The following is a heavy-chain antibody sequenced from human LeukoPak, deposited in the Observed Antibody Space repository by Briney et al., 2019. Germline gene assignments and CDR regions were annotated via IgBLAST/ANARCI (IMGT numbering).Heavy chain of an antibody. J-gene: IGHJ4*02. Sequence: SETLSLTCTVSGGSISSSSYYWSWIRQPPGKGLEWIGYIYYSGSTNYNPSLKSRVTISVDTSKNQFSLKLSSVTAADTAVYYCASMGDSSSWDIDYWGQGTLVTVSS. CDR1: GGSISSSSYY. CDR2: IYYSGST. CDR3: ASMGDSSSWDIDY. D-gene: IGHD6-13*01. V-gene: IGHV4-61*01.